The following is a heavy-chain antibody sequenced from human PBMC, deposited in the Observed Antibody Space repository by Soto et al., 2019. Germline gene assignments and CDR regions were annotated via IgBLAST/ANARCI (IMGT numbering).Heavy chain of an antibody. CDR3: ARGIRLAYGYHYDFDY. Sequence: SETLSLTCTVPGISISGSNYYWSWIRQHPGKGLEWIGNIYYTGTTSYNASLKSRLTISVDTSKNQFSLNVASVTAADTAVYYCARGIRLAYGYHYDFDYWGQGTLVTVSS. D-gene: IGHD3-22*01. J-gene: IGHJ4*02. CDR2: IYYTGTT. CDR1: GISISGSNYY. V-gene: IGHV4-31*03.